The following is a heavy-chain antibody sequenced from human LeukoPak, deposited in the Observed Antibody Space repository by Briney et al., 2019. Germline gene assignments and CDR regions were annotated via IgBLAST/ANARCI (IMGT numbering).Heavy chain of an antibody. D-gene: IGHD3-22*01. V-gene: IGHV3-23*01. J-gene: IGHJ4*02. Sequence: GGSLRLSCAASGFTFSSYAMGWVRQAPGKGLEWVSAISCSGGSTYYADSVKGRFTISRDNSKNTLYLQMNSLRAEDTAVYYCAKGPLPLYYYDSSGPDYWGQGTLVTVSS. CDR3: AKGPLPLYYYDSSGPDY. CDR1: GFTFSSYA. CDR2: ISCSGGST.